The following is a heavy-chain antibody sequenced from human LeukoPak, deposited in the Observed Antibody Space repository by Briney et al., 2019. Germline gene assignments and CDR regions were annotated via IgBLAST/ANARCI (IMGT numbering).Heavy chain of an antibody. D-gene: IGHD1-14*01. Sequence: PSETLSLTCTVSGASISSSTYYWGWLRQPPGTGPEWIGTIYYSGSTYYNPSLKSRVTISVDTSKNQFSLKLSSVTAADTAVYYCARVREEPGDYYYYYMDVWGKGTTVTVSS. CDR3: ARVREEPGDYYYYYMDV. CDR1: GASISSSTYY. J-gene: IGHJ6*03. CDR2: IYYSGST. V-gene: IGHV4-39*07.